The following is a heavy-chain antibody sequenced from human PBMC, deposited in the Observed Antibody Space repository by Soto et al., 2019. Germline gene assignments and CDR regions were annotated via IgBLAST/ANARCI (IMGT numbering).Heavy chain of an antibody. CDR3: ARDRHCSGGSCAFDY. Sequence: GGSLRLSCAASGFTFSSYSMNWVRQAPGKGLEWVSSISSSSYIYYADSVKGRFTISRDNAKNSLYLQMNSLRAEDTAVYYCARDRHCSGGSCAFDYWGQGTLITVSS. V-gene: IGHV3-21*01. J-gene: IGHJ4*02. CDR1: GFTFSSYS. D-gene: IGHD2-15*01. CDR2: ISSSSYI.